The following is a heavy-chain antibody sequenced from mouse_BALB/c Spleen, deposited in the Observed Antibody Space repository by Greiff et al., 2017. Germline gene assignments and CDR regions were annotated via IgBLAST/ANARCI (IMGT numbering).Heavy chain of an antibody. D-gene: IGHD4-1*02. Sequence: EVQLQQSGPELVKPGASVKISCKASGYSFTGYYMHWVKQSHVKSLEWIGRINPYNGATSYNQNFKDKASLTVDKSSSTAYMELHSLTSEDSAVYYCAQLGHFDYWGQGTTLTVSS. J-gene: IGHJ2*01. CDR2: INPYNGAT. CDR3: AQLGHFDY. CDR1: GYSFTGYY. V-gene: IGHV1-31*01.